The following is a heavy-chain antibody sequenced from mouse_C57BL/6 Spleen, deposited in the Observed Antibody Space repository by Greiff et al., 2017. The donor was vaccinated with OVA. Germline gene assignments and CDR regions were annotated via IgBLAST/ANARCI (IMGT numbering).Heavy chain of an antibody. CDR1: GFTFSSYA. CDR3: ARDGYDYDGFAY. CDR2: ISDGGSYT. D-gene: IGHD2-4*01. Sequence: EVKLVESGGGLVKPGGSLKLSCAASGFTFSSYAMSWVRQTPEKRLEWVATISDGGSYTYYPDNVKGRFTISRDNAKNNLYLQMSHLKSEDTAMYYCARDGYDYDGFAYWGQGTLVTVSA. V-gene: IGHV5-4*01. J-gene: IGHJ3*01.